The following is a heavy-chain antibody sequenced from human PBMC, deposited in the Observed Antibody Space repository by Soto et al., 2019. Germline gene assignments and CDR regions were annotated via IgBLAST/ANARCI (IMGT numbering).Heavy chain of an antibody. J-gene: IGHJ6*02. D-gene: IGHD3-16*01. CDR2: ISAYNGQT. CDR3: ARDTRKELWAEGLNAMDV. Sequence: QVQLVQSGPEVKKPGASVNVSCKASAYSYTSYGISWVRQAPGQGLEWMGWISAYNGQTNYAQKFRGRVTFTTDASQSTAFMQLRSLRSDDTAMYYCARDTRKELWAEGLNAMDVWGQGTTVTV. V-gene: IGHV1-18*01. CDR1: AYSYTSYG.